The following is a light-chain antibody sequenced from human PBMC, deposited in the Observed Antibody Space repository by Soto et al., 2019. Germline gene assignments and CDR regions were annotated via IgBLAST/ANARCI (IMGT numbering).Light chain of an antibody. V-gene: IGKV3-11*01. Sequence: EIVWTQSPATLSFSPGERATLSCRASQSVSSYLAWYQQKPGQAPRLLIYDASNRATGIPDRFSGSGSGTDFTLTISSLEPEDFAVYYCQQYGSSPPLTFGGGTKVDI. CDR2: DAS. CDR3: QQYGSSPPLT. CDR1: QSVSSY. J-gene: IGKJ4*01.